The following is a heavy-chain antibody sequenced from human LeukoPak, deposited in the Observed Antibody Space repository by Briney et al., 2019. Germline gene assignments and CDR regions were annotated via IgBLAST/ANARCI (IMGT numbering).Heavy chain of an antibody. CDR2: MRRDGNEI. V-gene: IGHV3-7*01. CDR1: GFTFSTYW. J-gene: IGHJ5*02. Sequence: GGSLRLSCSASGFTFSTYWMSWVRQAPGKGLEWVANMRRDGNEIYYLDSVRGRFTISRDNAKNSLYLQMNSLRAEDTAVYYCATLDRTVVTMVRGRYNWFDPWGQGTLVTVSS. CDR3: ATLDRTVVTMVRGRYNWFDP. D-gene: IGHD3-10*01.